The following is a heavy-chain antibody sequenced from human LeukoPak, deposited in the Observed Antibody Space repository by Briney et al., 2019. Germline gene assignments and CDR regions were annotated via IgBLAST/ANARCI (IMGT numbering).Heavy chain of an antibody. J-gene: IGHJ4*02. D-gene: IGHD2-2*02. CDR2: ISGSGGST. V-gene: IGHV3-23*01. CDR3: AKQPISCSSTSCYIGYFDY. Sequence: PGGSLRLSCAASGFTFSSYAMSWVRQAPGKGLEWVSAISGSGGSTYYADSVKGRFTISRDNSKNTLYLQMNSLRAEDTAVYYCAKQPISCSSTSCYIGYFDYWGQGTLVTVSS. CDR1: GFTFSSYA.